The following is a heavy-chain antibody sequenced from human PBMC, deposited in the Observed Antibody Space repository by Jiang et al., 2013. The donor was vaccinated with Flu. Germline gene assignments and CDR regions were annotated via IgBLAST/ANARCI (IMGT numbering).Heavy chain of an antibody. V-gene: IGHV1-69*04. Sequence: GQGLEWMGRIIPILGIANYAQKFQGRVTITADKSTSTAYMELSSLRSEDTAVYYCARVAAVAGTFDYWGQGTLVTVSS. D-gene: IGHD6-19*01. CDR3: ARVAAVAGTFDY. J-gene: IGHJ4*02. CDR2: IIPILGIA.